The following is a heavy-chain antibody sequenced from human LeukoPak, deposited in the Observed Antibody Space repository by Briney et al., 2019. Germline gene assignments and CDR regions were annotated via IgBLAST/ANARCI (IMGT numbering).Heavy chain of an antibody. CDR1: GGSFSSYA. CDR3: ARTMQQWLVDAAGGDY. J-gene: IGHJ4*02. Sequence: SVKVSCKASGGSFSSYAISWVRQAPGQWLEWMGGIIPIFATANYAQKFQGRVTITADESTSTAYMELSSLRSEDTAVYYCARTMQQWLVDAAGGDYWGQGTLVTVSS. V-gene: IGHV1-69*13. CDR2: IIPIFATA. D-gene: IGHD6-19*01.